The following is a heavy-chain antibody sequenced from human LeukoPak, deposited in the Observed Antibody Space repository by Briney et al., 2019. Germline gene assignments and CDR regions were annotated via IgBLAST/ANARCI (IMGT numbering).Heavy chain of an antibody. J-gene: IGHJ5*02. CDR1: GYIFTNYW. CDR3: ACRMLTSTRFEP. D-gene: IGHD2-2*01. V-gene: IGHV5-51*01. CDR2: IYPGDSRI. Sequence: GESLKISGKTSGYIFTNYWIGWARQMPGKGLEWMAVIYPGDSRIRYNPSFQGQVTISADKSINTAYLQWSSLKASDTALYYCACRMLTSTRFEPWGQGTLVTVSS.